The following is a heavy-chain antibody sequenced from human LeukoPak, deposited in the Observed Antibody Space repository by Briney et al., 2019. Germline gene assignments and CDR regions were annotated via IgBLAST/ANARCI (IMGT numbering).Heavy chain of an antibody. CDR2: IRSKAYGGTT. Sequence: PGGSLRLSCAASGFTFSNAWMSWVRQAPWKGLEWVGFIRSKAYGGTTEYAASVKGRFTISRDDSKSIAYLQMNSLKTEDTAVYYCTRDPYDFWSGYWAPYFDYWGQGTLVTVSS. CDR3: TRDPYDFWSGYWAPYFDY. D-gene: IGHD3-3*01. CDR1: GFTFSNAW. J-gene: IGHJ4*02. V-gene: IGHV3-49*04.